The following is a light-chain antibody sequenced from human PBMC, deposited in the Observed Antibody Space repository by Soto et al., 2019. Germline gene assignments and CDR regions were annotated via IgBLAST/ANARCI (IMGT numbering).Light chain of an antibody. CDR3: ESWDTNTRV. Sequence: QPVLTQPSYASASLGSSVSLTCTLSSRHSFYDIAWHQQRPGTAPRYLMKVEGSGNYDKGSGIPERFSGSSSGADRYLTISNLRSEGEGDFYCESWDTNTRVFGGGTKVTVL. V-gene: IGLV4-60*03. CDR2: VEGSGNY. J-gene: IGLJ3*02. CDR1: SRHSFYD.